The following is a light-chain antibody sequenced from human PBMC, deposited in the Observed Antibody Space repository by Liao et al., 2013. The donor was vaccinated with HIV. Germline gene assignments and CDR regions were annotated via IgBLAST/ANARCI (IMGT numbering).Light chain of an antibody. Sequence: SYELTQPPSVSVSPGQTASITCSGDRLGDKYACWYQQKPGQSPVLLISQDSKRPSGIPERFSGSNSGNTATLTISGTQAMDEADYYCQAWDSSTGGVFGGGTSLTVL. CDR1: RLGDKY. J-gene: IGLJ2*01. CDR2: QDS. V-gene: IGLV3-1*01. CDR3: QAWDSSTGGV.